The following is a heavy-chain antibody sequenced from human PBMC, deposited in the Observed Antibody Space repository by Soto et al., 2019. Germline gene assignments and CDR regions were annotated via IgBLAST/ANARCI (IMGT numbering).Heavy chain of an antibody. CDR1: GGTFSSYA. CDR3: ARDIRRIKMYYDFWSGYYGGAFDI. D-gene: IGHD3-3*01. J-gene: IGHJ3*02. CDR2: IIPIFGTA. Sequence: SVKVSCKASGGTFSSYAISWVRQAPGQGLEWMGGIIPIFGTANYAQKFQGRVTMTTDKSTSTAYMELRSLRSDDTAVYYCARDIRRIKMYYDFWSGYYGGAFDIWGQGTMVTVSS. V-gene: IGHV1-69*05.